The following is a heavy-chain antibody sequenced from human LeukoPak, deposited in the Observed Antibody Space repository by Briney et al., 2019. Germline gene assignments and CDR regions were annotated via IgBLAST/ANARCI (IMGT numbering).Heavy chain of an antibody. CDR3: ARMAYCGSDCYYYFDY. Sequence: SETLSLTCTVSGGSISNYYWSWIRQPPGKGLEWIWFVYYSGRTSYNPFLKSRVTITADTSKNQFSLRLNSVTAADAAVYYRARMAYCGSDCYYYFDYWGQGTLVTVSS. J-gene: IGHJ4*02. CDR1: GGSISNYY. CDR2: VYYSGRT. D-gene: IGHD2-21*02. V-gene: IGHV4-59*01.